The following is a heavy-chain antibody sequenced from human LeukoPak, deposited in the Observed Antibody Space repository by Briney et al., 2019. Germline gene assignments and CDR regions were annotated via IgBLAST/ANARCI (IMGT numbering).Heavy chain of an antibody. CDR3: ARDRGSGSGDY. J-gene: IGHJ4*02. V-gene: IGHV1-69*04. Sequence: ASVKVSCKASGGTFSSYAISWVRQAPGQGLEWMGRIIPILGIANYAQKFQGRVTITADKSTSTAYMELSSLRSEDTAVYYCARDRGSGSGDYWGQGTLVTVSS. CDR1: GGTFSSYA. CDR2: IIPILGIA. D-gene: IGHD1-26*01.